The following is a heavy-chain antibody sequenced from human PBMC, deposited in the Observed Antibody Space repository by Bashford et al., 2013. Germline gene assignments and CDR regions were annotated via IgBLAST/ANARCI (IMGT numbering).Heavy chain of an antibody. CDR2: MNPISGNT. J-gene: IGHJ4*02. Sequence: WVRQAPGQGLEWMGWMNPISGNTGYAQKLQGRVTMTRDTSISTAYMELSSLRSEDTAVYYCARAPMGVTTLYWGQGTLVTGLL. V-gene: IGHV1-8*01. D-gene: IGHD3-16*01. CDR3: ARAPMGVTTLY.